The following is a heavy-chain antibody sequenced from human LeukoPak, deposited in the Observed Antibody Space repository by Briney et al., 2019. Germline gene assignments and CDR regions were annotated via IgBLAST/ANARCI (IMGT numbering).Heavy chain of an antibody. CDR1: GFTFSSYT. V-gene: IGHV3-21*06. CDR3: ARDKKTDDYGDYWPWVVDY. CDR2: ISSTSSYI. D-gene: IGHD4-17*01. Sequence: GGSLRLSCAASGFTFSSYTMNWVRQAPGEGLEWVSSISSTSSYIYYADSVKGRFTISRDNAKNSLYLQMNSLRAEDTAVYYCARDKKTDDYGDYWPWVVDYWGQGTLVTVSS. J-gene: IGHJ4*02.